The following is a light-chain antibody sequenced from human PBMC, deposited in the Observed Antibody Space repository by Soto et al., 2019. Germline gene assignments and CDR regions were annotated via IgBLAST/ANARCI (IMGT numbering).Light chain of an antibody. V-gene: IGKV3-20*01. CDR1: QSVSSSY. Sequence: EIVLTQSPGTLSLSPGERATLSCRASQSVSSSYFAWYQQKPGQAPRLLIYGASSRATGIPDRFSGSASGTDFTLTISRLEPEDFAVYFCQQYSDLPMTFGQGTRLEIK. J-gene: IGKJ5*01. CDR2: GAS. CDR3: QQYSDLPMT.